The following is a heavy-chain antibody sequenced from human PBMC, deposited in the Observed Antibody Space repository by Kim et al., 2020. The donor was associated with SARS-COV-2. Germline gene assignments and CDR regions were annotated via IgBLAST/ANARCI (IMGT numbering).Heavy chain of an antibody. CDR1: GYSFTSYW. CDR2: IDPSDSYT. V-gene: IGHV5-10-1*01. D-gene: IGHD3-22*01. Sequence: GESLKISCKGSGYSFTSYWISWVRQMPGKGLEWMGRIDPSDSYTNYSPSFQGHVTISADKSISTAYLQWSSLKASDTAMYYCARLNPDPYHPYYYDSSGLMDVWGQGTTVTVSS. J-gene: IGHJ6*02. CDR3: ARLNPDPYHPYYYDSSGLMDV.